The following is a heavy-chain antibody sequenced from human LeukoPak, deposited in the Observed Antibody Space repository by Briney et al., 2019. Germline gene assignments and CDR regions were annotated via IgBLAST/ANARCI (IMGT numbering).Heavy chain of an antibody. CDR1: GGSISSYY. J-gene: IGHJ4*02. V-gene: IGHV4-4*07. D-gene: IGHD3-22*01. CDR3: ARGPPGMIVENYFDY. CDR2: IYTSGST. Sequence: PSETLSLTCTVSGGSISSYYWSWIRQPAGKGLEWIGRIYTSGSTNYNPSLKSRVTMSVDTSKNQFSLKLSSVTAADTAVYYCARGPPGMIVENYFDYWGQGTLVTVSS.